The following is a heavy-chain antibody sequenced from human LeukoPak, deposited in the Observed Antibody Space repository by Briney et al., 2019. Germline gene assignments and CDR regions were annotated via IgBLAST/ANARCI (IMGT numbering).Heavy chain of an antibody. CDR1: GFTFSSYA. CDR2: ISGSGGST. J-gene: IGHJ5*02. V-gene: IGHV3-23*01. Sequence: TGGSLRLSCAASGFTFSSYAMSWVRQAPGKGLEWVSAISGSGGSTYYADSVKGRFTISRDNSKNTLYLQMNSLRAEDTAVYYCAKDHGDYSPPSWFDPWGQGTLVTVSS. D-gene: IGHD4-17*01. CDR3: AKDHGDYSPPSWFDP.